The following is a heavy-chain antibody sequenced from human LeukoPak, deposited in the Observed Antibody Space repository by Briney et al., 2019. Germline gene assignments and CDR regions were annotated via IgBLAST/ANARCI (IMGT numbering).Heavy chain of an antibody. CDR3: AKPPFSDSSGFAN. Sequence: GGSLRLSCAASGFTFSSYVMSWVRQAPGKGLEWVSAIRGSGDNTYYADSVKGRFTISRDNSKNTLFLQMSSLRAEDTAVYYCAKPPFSDSSGFANWGHGTLVTVSS. CDR1: GFTFSSYV. D-gene: IGHD3-22*01. CDR2: IRGSGDNT. V-gene: IGHV3-23*01. J-gene: IGHJ4*01.